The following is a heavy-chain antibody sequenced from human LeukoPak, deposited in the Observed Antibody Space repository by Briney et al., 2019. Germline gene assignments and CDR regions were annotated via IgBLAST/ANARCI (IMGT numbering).Heavy chain of an antibody. D-gene: IGHD6-13*01. CDR3: ARVRANWYEDY. Sequence: GESLRLSCAASGFTFSSYSFNWVRQVPGKGLEWVSSITTTFYTYYTDSVKGRFTVSRDNAKNSLYLQMISLRAEDTAVYYCARVRANWYEDYWGREPRSPSPQ. CDR2: ITTTFYT. V-gene: IGHV3-21*01. CDR1: GFTFSSYS. J-gene: IGHJ4*02.